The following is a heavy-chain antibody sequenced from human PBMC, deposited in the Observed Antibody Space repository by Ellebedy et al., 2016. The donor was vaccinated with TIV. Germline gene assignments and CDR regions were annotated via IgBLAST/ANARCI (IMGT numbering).Heavy chain of an antibody. V-gene: IGHV3-11*01. CDR2: ISHSGRTI. D-gene: IGHD3-9*01. CDR1: GFTFGDYY. Sequence: PGGSLRLSCVASGFTFGDYYMSWIRQSPGKGLEWISFISHSGRTISYADSVKGRFTISRDDASNSLSLQMHSLRLEDSALYYCARERSDFDWSFDHWGQGTLVTVSS. CDR3: ARERSDFDWSFDH. J-gene: IGHJ4*02.